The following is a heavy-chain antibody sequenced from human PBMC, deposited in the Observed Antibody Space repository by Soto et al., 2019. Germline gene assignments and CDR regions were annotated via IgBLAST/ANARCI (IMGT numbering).Heavy chain of an antibody. J-gene: IGHJ4*02. CDR3: AHIVVAGLGYYFDY. D-gene: IGHD6-19*01. Sequence: QITLKESGPTLVKPTQTLTLTCTFSGFSLSSTRMAVGWIRQPPGKALEWLALIYWDDDKRYNPFLKSRLTIPKDTSKTQVVLTLSNMDPVDTARYYCAHIVVAGLGYYFDYWGQGTLVTVSS. CDR1: GFSLSSTRMA. V-gene: IGHV2-5*02. CDR2: IYWDDDK.